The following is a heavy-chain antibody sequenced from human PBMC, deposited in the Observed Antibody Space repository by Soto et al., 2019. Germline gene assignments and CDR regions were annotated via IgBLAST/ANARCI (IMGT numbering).Heavy chain of an antibody. J-gene: IGHJ6*02. CDR2: IHPGDSDT. CDR1: GYRFPAYW. CDR3: ARQEQLSPYYYAMDF. Sequence: GESLEISCKVSGYRFPAYWIAWVRQRPGKGLEWMGIIHPGDSDTRYSPSFQGQVTISADKSVGTAFLQWSRLKASDTATYYCARQEQLSPYYYAMDFWGQGTTVT. V-gene: IGHV5-51*01. D-gene: IGHD1-1*01.